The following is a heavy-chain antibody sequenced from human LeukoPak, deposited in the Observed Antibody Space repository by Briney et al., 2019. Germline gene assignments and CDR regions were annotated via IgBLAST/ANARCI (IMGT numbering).Heavy chain of an antibody. CDR2: ISSDESER. CDR3: VNPGTSDFGRNNWFDP. D-gene: IGHD4-17*01. V-gene: IGHV3-30*18. CDR1: LLTFNTYG. J-gene: IGHJ5*02. Sequence: GRSLRLSCAASLLTFNTYGMHSVGQAPGKGLEWVAVISSDESERYYADSVRRRFSISRDNSKNTLYLQMNTLRAEDTAVYYCVNPGTSDFGRNNWFDPWGQGTLVTVSS.